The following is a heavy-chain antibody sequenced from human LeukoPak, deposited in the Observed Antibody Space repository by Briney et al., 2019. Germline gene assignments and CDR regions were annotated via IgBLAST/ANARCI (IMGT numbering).Heavy chain of an antibody. CDR3: ARDGRYCSSTSCYRYWFDP. D-gene: IGHD2-2*02. J-gene: IGHJ5*02. CDR1: GGSFSGYY. CDR2: INHSGST. V-gene: IGHV4-34*01. Sequence: SETLSLTCAVYGGSFSGYYWSWIRQPPGKGLEWIGEINHSGSTNYNPSLKSRVTISVDTSKNQFSLMLSSVTAADTAVYYCARDGRYCSSTSCYRYWFDPWGQGTLVTVSS.